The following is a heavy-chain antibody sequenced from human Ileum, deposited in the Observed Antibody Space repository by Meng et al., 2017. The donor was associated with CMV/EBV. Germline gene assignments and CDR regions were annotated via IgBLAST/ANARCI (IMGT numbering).Heavy chain of an antibody. Sequence: FGFSFSYSSLNCFRQPPGKRLEWVAFISGTSAYIYYADSVKGRFTISRDNAKNSLYLQMNSLRVEDAAVYYCTKYTTTGPDNLSAPWGQGTLVTVSS. V-gene: IGHV3-21*01. D-gene: IGHD1-1*01. J-gene: IGHJ5*02. CDR2: ISGTSAYI. CDR1: GFSFSYSS. CDR3: TKYTTTGPDNLSAP.